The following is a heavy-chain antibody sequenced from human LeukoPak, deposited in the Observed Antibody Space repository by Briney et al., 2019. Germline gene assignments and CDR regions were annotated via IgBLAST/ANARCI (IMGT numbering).Heavy chain of an antibody. Sequence: GGSLRLSCEASGFTLSTYGMHWVRQAPGQGLEWVAVMWYDGSNKYYADSVKGRFTISRDNSKNTLYLHMTSLRAEDTAVYYCARDRVAGITPKYYFDYWGQGTLVTVSS. CDR1: GFTLSTYG. J-gene: IGHJ4*02. CDR2: MWYDGSNK. D-gene: IGHD6-19*01. CDR3: ARDRVAGITPKYYFDY. V-gene: IGHV3-33*01.